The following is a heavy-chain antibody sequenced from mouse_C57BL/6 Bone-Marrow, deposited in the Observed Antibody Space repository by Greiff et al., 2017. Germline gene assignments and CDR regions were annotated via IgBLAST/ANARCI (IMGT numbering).Heavy chain of an antibody. Sequence: QVQLKESGAELVRPGASVTLSCKASGYTFTDYEMHWVKQTPVHGLEWIGAIDPETGGTAYNQKFKGKAILTADKSSSTAYMALRSLTSEDSAVYYCTRLLNGYSYYFDYWGQGTTLTVSS. V-gene: IGHV1-15*01. CDR1: GYTFTDYE. CDR2: IDPETGGT. CDR3: TRLLNGYSYYFDY. D-gene: IGHD2-3*01. J-gene: IGHJ2*01.